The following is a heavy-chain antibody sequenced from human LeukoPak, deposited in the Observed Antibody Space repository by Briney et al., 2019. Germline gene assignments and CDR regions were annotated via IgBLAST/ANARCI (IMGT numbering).Heavy chain of an antibody. CDR2: IWNAGTNT. J-gene: IGHJ3*02. D-gene: IGHD2-15*01. CDR3: ARDFCSGGSGYPDAFDI. V-gene: IGHV3-33*01. Sequence: GGSLRLSCAPSVFAFCRFGMHWVPEARGKGLECVAVIWNAGTNTYYADSVKGRFNIPRDNSKNTLYLQLNSLRGEDTAVYYCARDFCSGGSGYPDAFDIWGQGTMVTVSS. CDR1: VFAFCRFG.